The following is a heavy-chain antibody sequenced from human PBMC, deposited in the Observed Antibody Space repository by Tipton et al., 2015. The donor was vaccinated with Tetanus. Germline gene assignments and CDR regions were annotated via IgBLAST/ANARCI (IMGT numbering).Heavy chain of an antibody. CDR3: VREVHCSGGSCYGYYYYGMDV. V-gene: IGHV3-30-3*01. J-gene: IGHJ6*02. Sequence: QLVQSGGGLVKPGGSLRLSCAASGFTLSRYTLNWVRQAPGKGLEWVAVISYDGSNKYYADSVKGRFTISRDNSKNTLYLQMNSLRAEDTAVCYCVREVHCSGGSCYGYYYYGMDVWGQGTTVTVSS. CDR1: GFTLSRYT. CDR2: ISYDGSNK. D-gene: IGHD2-15*01.